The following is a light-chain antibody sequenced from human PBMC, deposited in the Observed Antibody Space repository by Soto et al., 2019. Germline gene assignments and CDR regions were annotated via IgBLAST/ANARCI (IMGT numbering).Light chain of an antibody. CDR2: GAS. CDR1: QSISSSF. J-gene: IGKJ1*01. V-gene: IGKV3-20*01. CDR3: QQYGDSRT. Sequence: IVMTQSPAILSVSPGERATLSCRASQSISSSFFAWYQQRPGQAPRLLIYGASTRATGIPDRFSGSGSGTDFTLIISRLEPEDFAVYYCQQYGDSRTFGQGTKVDIK.